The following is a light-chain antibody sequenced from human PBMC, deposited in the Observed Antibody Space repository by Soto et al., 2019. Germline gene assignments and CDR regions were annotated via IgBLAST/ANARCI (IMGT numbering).Light chain of an antibody. CDR2: GAS. J-gene: IGKJ4*01. CDR3: QKYNGAPLT. Sequence: EIVLTQSPGTVSLSPGERATLSCRASQSVSSRNLAWYRQKPGQAPSLLIFGASNRATGIPDRFSGSGSGTDFTLTISRLEPEDVATYYCQKYNGAPLTFGGGTKVEIK. V-gene: IGKV3-20*01. CDR1: QSVSSRN.